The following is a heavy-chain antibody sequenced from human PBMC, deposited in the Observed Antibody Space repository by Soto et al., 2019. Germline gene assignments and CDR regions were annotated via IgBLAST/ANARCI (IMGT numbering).Heavy chain of an antibody. V-gene: IGHV3-23*01. CDR1: GFTFSSYA. D-gene: IGHD2-15*01. Sequence: GSLRLSCAASGFTFSSYAMSWVRQAPGKGLEWVSAISGSGGSTYYADSVKGRFTISRDNSKNTLYLQMNSLRAEDTAVYYCAKGYCSGGSCRSDAFDIWGQGTMVTVSS. CDR3: AKGYCSGGSCRSDAFDI. J-gene: IGHJ3*02. CDR2: ISGSGGST.